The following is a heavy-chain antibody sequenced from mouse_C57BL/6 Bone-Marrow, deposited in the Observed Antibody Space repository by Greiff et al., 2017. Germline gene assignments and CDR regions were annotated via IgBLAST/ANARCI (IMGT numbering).Heavy chain of an antibody. CDR1: GYTFTDYN. J-gene: IGHJ3*01. CDR3: ARSRLRLGFAY. CDR2: INPNNGGT. V-gene: IGHV1-18*01. Sequence: EVKLVESGPELVKPGASVKIPCKASGYTFTDYNMDWVKQSHGKSLEWIGDINPNNGGTIYNQKFKGKATLTVDKSSSTAYMELRSLTSEDTAVYYCARSRLRLGFAYWGQGTLVTVSA. D-gene: IGHD3-2*02.